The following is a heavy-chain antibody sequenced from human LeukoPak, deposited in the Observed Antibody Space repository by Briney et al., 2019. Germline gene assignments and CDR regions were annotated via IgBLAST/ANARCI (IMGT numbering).Heavy chain of an antibody. Sequence: PGGSLRLSCAASGFTFSSYSMNWVRQAPGKGLEWVSSISSSSSYIYYADSVKGRFTISRDNAKNSLYLQMNSLRAEDTAVYYCARARSYYYYYMDLWGKGTTVTVSS. CDR2: ISSSSSYI. CDR1: GFTFSSYS. V-gene: IGHV3-21*01. CDR3: ARARSYYYYYMDL. J-gene: IGHJ6*03.